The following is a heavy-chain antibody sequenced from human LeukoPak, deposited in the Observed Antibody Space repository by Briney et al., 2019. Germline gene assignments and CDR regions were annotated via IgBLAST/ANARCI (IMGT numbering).Heavy chain of an antibody. D-gene: IGHD5-18*01. Sequence: SGGSLRLSCAASGFTFSSYSMNWVRQAPGKGLGWVSSISSSSSYIYYADSVKGRFTISRDNAKNSLYLQMNSLRAEDTAVYYCARDGPDTAMVKYYYYYMDVWGKGTTVTISS. V-gene: IGHV3-21*01. J-gene: IGHJ6*03. CDR3: ARDGPDTAMVKYYYYYMDV. CDR2: ISSSSSYI. CDR1: GFTFSSYS.